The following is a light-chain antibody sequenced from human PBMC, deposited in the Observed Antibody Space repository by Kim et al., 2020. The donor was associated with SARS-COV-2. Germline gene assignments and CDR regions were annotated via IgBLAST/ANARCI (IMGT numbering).Light chain of an antibody. J-gene: IGLJ3*02. V-gene: IGLV1-44*01. CDR2: SSN. CDR3: AAWHGSLNGWV. Sequence: ELTQPPSASGTPGQRVTISCSGSSSNIGSQTVNWYRQLPGTAPKLLIYSSNQRPPGVPDRFSASKSDTSASLAISGLQSEDEADYHCAAWHGSLNGWVFGGGTQLTVL. CDR1: SSNIGSQT.